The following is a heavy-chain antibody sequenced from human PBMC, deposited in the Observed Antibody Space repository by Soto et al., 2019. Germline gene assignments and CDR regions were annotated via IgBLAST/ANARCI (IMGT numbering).Heavy chain of an antibody. D-gene: IGHD3-22*01. J-gene: IGHJ4*02. Sequence: GESLKISCKGSGYSFAGYWITWVRQKPGKGLEWMGRIDPSDSQTYYSPSFRGHVTISVTKSITTVFLQWSSLRASDTAMYYCARQIYDSDTGPNFQYYFDSWGQGTPITAPQ. CDR3: ARQIYDSDTGPNFQYYFDS. V-gene: IGHV5-10-1*01. CDR2: IDPSDSQT. CDR1: GYSFAGYW.